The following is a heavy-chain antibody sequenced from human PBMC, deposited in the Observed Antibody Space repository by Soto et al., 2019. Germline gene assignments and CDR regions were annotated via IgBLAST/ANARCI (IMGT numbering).Heavy chain of an antibody. CDR2: IIPIFGTA. D-gene: IGHD3-22*01. CDR3: ARDDSYYYDSSGYCPNWFDP. Sequence: QVQLVQSGAEVKKPGSSVKVSCKASGGTFSSYAISWVRQAPGQGLEWMGGIIPIFGTANYAQKFQGRVTITADESTITAYMELSSLRSEDTAVYYCARDDSYYYDSSGYCPNWFDPWGQGTLVTVSS. CDR1: GGTFSSYA. J-gene: IGHJ5*02. V-gene: IGHV1-69*01.